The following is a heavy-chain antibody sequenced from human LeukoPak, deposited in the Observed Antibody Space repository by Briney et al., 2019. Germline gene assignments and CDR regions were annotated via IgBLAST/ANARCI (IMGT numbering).Heavy chain of an antibody. CDR3: AREVVLSTSAWFEY. CDR1: GFTFSSYW. D-gene: IGHD3-22*01. V-gene: IGHV3-7*01. J-gene: IGHJ4*02. Sequence: GGSLRLSCSVSGFTFSSYWMSWVRQAPGKGLEWVANIKEDGTEKYYQDSVTGRFTISRDNAKDSLYLQMNSLRAEDTAVYYCAREVVLSTSAWFEYWGQGTLVTVSS. CDR2: IKEDGTEK.